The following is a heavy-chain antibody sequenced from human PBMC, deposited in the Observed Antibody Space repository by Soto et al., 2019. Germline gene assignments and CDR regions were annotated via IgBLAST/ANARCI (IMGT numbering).Heavy chain of an antibody. D-gene: IGHD3-10*01. CDR1: GGSISSYY. CDR3: ARVKWFGESGFDY. V-gene: IGHV4-59*01. CDR2: IYHSGST. J-gene: IGHJ4*02. Sequence: SETLSLTCTVSGGSISSYYWSWIRQPPGKGLEWIGEIYHSGSTNYNPSLKSRVTISVDTSKNQFSLKLTSVTAADTAVYYCARVKWFGESGFDYWGQGTLVTVSS.